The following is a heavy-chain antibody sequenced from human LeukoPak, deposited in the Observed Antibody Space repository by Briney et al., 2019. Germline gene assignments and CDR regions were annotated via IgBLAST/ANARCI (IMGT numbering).Heavy chain of an antibody. D-gene: IGHD3-22*01. CDR1: GFTFSSYE. CDR3: ARDIDSSGLDAFDI. CDR2: ITSSGSTV. J-gene: IGHJ3*02. V-gene: IGHV3-48*03. Sequence: GGSLRLSCAASGFTFSSYEMNWVRQAPGKGLEWVSYITSSGSTVYYADSVKGRFTISRDNARKSLYLHMNRLRAEDTAVYYCARDIDSSGLDAFDIWGQGTMVTVSS.